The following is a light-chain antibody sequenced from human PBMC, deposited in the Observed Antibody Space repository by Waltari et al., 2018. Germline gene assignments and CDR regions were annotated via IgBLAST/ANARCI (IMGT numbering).Light chain of an antibody. CDR2: AAS. J-gene: IGKJ2*01. CDR1: QSITNY. Sequence: DIQMTQSPSSLSASVGDRVIITCRASQSITNYLNWYQQKPGKAPKLLIYAASSLQSGVPSRFSGSGSGTDFTLTISSLQPEDFATYYCQQSYSTPLYTFGQGTKLEIK. V-gene: IGKV1-39*01. CDR3: QQSYSTPLYT.